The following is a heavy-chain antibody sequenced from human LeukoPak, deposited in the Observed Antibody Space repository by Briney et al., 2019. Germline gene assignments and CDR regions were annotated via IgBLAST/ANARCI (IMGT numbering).Heavy chain of an antibody. D-gene: IGHD3-22*01. V-gene: IGHV4-34*01. CDR3: ASRGDPRSSGYYHATNYYGMDV. J-gene: IGHJ6*02. CDR2: INHSGST. CDR1: GGSVSGYY. Sequence: SETLSLICGVYGGSVSGYYWNWIRQPPGKGLEWIGEINHSGSTSYNPSLKSRVTISLDTSKNQFSLKLRSVTAADTAVYYCASRGDPRSSGYYHATNYYGMDVWGQGTTVTVSS.